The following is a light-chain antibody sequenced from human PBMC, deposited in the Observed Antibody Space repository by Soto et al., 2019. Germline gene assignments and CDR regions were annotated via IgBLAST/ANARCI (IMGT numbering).Light chain of an antibody. CDR3: QQYNFWPRIT. CDR2: YTS. CDR1: QSVRNN. V-gene: IGKV3-15*01. J-gene: IGKJ5*01. Sequence: EIMMTQSPATLSVSPGERATLSCRASQSVRNNLAWYQQKPGQAPRLLIYYTSTRATGVPGRFSGSGSGTDFTLTICSLGSEDSSLYFCQQYNFWPRITFGEGTRLEIK.